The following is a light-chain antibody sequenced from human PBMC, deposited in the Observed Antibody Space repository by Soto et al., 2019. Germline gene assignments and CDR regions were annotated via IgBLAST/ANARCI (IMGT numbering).Light chain of an antibody. CDR1: SSDVGGYNY. Sequence: QSALTQPASVSGSPGQSITISCTGTSSDVGGYNYVSWYQQHPGKAPKLMIYEVSNRPSWVSNRFSGSKSGNTASLTISGLQAEDEADYYCSSYTSSSTLPFVFGTGTKLTVL. J-gene: IGLJ1*01. CDR2: EVS. V-gene: IGLV2-14*01. CDR3: SSYTSSSTLPFV.